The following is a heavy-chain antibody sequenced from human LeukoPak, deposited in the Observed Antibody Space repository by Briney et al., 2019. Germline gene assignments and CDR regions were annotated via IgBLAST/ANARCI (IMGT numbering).Heavy chain of an antibody. D-gene: IGHD3-16*02. Sequence: PGGSLRLSCAASGFTFSSYGMHWVRQAPGKGLEWVAFIRYDGSNKYYADSVKGRFTISRDNSKNTLYLQMNSLRAEDTAVYYCAKDRPRDVWGSYRYYFDYWGQGTLVTVSS. CDR1: GFTFSSYG. CDR3: AKDRPRDVWGSYRYYFDY. J-gene: IGHJ4*02. CDR2: IRYDGSNK. V-gene: IGHV3-30*02.